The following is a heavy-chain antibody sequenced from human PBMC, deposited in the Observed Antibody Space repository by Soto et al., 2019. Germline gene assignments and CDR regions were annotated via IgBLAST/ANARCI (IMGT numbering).Heavy chain of an antibody. Sequence: QVQLQQWGAGLLKPSETLSLTCAVHGGSFSDYYWTWIRQSPGQGLEWIGEINQSGSTVYNPSLKGRIIISVDPSNNQFTLKRPSGTAADPAVYYCARGISFSYDHSGRDVWGLGTTVSISS. V-gene: IGHV4-34*02. CDR2: INQSGST. D-gene: IGHD3-22*01. CDR1: GGSFSDYY. J-gene: IGHJ6*02. CDR3: ARGISFSYDHSGRDV.